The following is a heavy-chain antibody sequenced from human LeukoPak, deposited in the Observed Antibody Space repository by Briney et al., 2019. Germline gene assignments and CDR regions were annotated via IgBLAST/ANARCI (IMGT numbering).Heavy chain of an antibody. V-gene: IGHV3-23*01. CDR2: ISASGRST. D-gene: IGHD5-12*01. Sequence: PGGSLRLSCAVSGFTVSTEYMGWVRHAPGNGLESLSSISASGRSTYHADSVKGRFTISRDNSKHTLYLQMNSLRAEDTAVYYCATGYSGNGVGYWGQGTLVTVSS. CDR1: GFTVSTEY. CDR3: ATGYSGNGVGY. J-gene: IGHJ4*02.